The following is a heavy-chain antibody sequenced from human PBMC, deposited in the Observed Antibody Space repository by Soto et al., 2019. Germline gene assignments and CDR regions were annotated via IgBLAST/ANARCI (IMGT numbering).Heavy chain of an antibody. Sequence: GGSLRLSCAASGFTFSSYSMNWVRQAPGKGLEWVSSISSSSSYIYYADSVKGRFTISRDNAKNSLYLQMNSLRAEDTAVYYCARDENSSGWSDAFYIWGQGTMVTVSS. D-gene: IGHD6-19*01. CDR1: GFTFSSYS. CDR3: ARDENSSGWSDAFYI. J-gene: IGHJ3*02. CDR2: ISSSSSYI. V-gene: IGHV3-21*01.